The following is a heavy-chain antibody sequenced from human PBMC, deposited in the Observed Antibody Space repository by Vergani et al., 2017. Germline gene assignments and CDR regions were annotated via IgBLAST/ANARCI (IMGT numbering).Heavy chain of an antibody. CDR3: ARVSPGDNSGWEPFDY. D-gene: IGHD6-19*01. V-gene: IGHV1-69*02. Sequence: PGSSVKVSCKVSGDIFNNYTVTWVRQAPGQGLEWMGRIIPIIRLATSAQKFQDRVKITGDTSTNTVYMEMNNLRSEDTAVYYCARVSPGDNSGWEPFDYWGQGTLVTVSS. J-gene: IGHJ4*02. CDR1: GDIFNNYT. CDR2: IIPIIRLA.